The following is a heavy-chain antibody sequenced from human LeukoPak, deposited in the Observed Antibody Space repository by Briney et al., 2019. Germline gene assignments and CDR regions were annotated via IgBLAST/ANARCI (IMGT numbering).Heavy chain of an antibody. D-gene: IGHD4-11*01. CDR3: ARDWDDYSNINHYYYYGMDV. V-gene: IGHV3-11*01. J-gene: IGHJ6*02. CDR1: GFTFSDYY. CDR2: ISSSGSTI. Sequence: PGGSLRLSCAASGFTFSDYYMSWIRQAPGKGLEWVSYISSSGSTIYYADSVKGRFTISRDNAKNSLYLQMNSLRAEDTAVYYCARDWDDYSNINHYYYYGMDVWGQGTTVTVSS.